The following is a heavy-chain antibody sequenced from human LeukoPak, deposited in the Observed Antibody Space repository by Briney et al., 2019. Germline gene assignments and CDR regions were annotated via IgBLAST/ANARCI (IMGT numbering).Heavy chain of an antibody. V-gene: IGHV3-74*01. CDR3: ARLGSGSPFDY. CDR1: GLTFSSFW. J-gene: IGHJ4*02. Sequence: GGSLRLSCGASGLTFSSFWMHWVRQAPGKGLVWVSRINNDGSSTNYADSVKGRFTISRDNAKNTLYLQMNSLRAEDTAVYYCARLGSGSPFDYWGQGTLVTVSS. D-gene: IGHD3-10*01. CDR2: INNDGSST.